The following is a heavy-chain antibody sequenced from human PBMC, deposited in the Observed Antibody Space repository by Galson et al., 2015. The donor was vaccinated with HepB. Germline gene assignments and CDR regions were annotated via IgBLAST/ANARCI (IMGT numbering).Heavy chain of an antibody. CDR3: TRVGGWYPGWFDP. J-gene: IGHJ5*02. D-gene: IGHD6-19*01. CDR2: IRSKAYGGTT. V-gene: IGHV3-49*03. Sequence: SLRLSCAASGFAFGDYAMNWFRQAPGKGLEWVGFIRSKAYGGTTEYAASVKGRFTISRDDSKSIAYLQMNSLKTEDTAVYYCTRVGGWYPGWFDPWGQGTLVTVSS. CDR1: GFAFGDYA.